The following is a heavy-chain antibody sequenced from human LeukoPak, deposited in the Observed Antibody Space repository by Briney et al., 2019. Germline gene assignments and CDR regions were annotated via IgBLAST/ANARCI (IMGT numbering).Heavy chain of an antibody. Sequence: PSETLSLTCSISGGSISGSGYYWAWIRQPPGKGLEWIGSIYYTGSTHYNSSLKSRVTMSVDTSKNQFSLKLSSVTAADTAVYYCARDSYSSGWYPDYWGQGTLVTVSS. D-gene: IGHD6-19*01. V-gene: IGHV4-39*02. CDR1: GGSISGSGYY. CDR3: ARDSYSSGWYPDY. CDR2: IYYTGST. J-gene: IGHJ4*02.